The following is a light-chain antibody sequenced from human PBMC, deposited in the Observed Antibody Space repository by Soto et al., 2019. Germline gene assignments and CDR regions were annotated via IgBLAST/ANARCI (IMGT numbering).Light chain of an antibody. CDR1: ETINGW. CDR2: RAS. CDR3: QQYNSYFFT. V-gene: IGKV1-5*03. Sequence: DIQMTQSPSTLSASVGDRVNITCRASETINGWLAWYQQKPGKAPKLLISRASDLQTGVPTRFSGSGSGTEFTLTISSLQTDDFVTYYCQQYNSYFFTFGPGTKVDVQ. J-gene: IGKJ3*01.